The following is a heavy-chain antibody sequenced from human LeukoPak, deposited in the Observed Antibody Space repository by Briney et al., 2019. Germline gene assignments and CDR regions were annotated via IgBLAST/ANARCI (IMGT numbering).Heavy chain of an antibody. CDR1: GFTFSSYG. J-gene: IGHJ4*02. CDR2: ISYDGSNK. CDR3: AKDGGYSSSWFFDY. Sequence: PGGSQRLSCAASGFTFSSYGMHWVRQAPGKGLEWVAVISYDGSNKYYADSVKGRFTISRDNSKNTLYLQMNSLRAEDTAVYYCAKDGGYSSSWFFDYWGQGTLVTVSS. V-gene: IGHV3-30*18. D-gene: IGHD6-13*01.